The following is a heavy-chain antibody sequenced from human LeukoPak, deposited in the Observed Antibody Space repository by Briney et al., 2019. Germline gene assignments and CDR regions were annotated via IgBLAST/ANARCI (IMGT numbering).Heavy chain of an antibody. J-gene: IGHJ4*02. Sequence: GASVKVSCKASGYTFTSYDINWVRQATGQGLEWMGWMNPNSGNTGYAQKFQGRVTITRNTSISTAYMELSNLGSEDTAVYYCARGRSSGYLDYWGQGTLVTVSS. D-gene: IGHD3-22*01. CDR1: GYTFTSYD. CDR3: ARGRSSGYLDY. CDR2: MNPNSGNT. V-gene: IGHV1-8*03.